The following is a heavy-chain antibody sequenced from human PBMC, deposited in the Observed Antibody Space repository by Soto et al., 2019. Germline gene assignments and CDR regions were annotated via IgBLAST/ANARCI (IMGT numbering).Heavy chain of an antibody. D-gene: IGHD6-13*01. CDR3: ARDSSSWLDY. V-gene: IGHV3-30-3*01. CDR1: GFTFSSYA. J-gene: IGHJ4*02. CDR2: ISYDGSNK. Sequence: GGSLRLSCAASGFTFSSYAMHWVRQAPGKGLEWVAVISYDGSNKYYADSVKGRFTISRDNSKNTLYLQMNSLRAEDTAVYYCARDSSSWLDYWRQGTLVTVSS.